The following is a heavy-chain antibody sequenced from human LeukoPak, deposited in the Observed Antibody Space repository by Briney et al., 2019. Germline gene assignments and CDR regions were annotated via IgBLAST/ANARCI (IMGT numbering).Heavy chain of an antibody. V-gene: IGHV4-39*01. D-gene: IGHD1-26*01. CDR3: ARHDSGGYFYYMDV. CDR1: GGSISGGDYF. Sequence: SETLSLTCTVSGGSISGGDYFWGWIRLPPGKGLEWIGSTHYSGSTYYNPSLKSRVTISVDTSKNQFSLKVSSVTAADTAVYYPARHDSGGYFYYMDVWGKGTTVTVSS. J-gene: IGHJ6*03. CDR2: THYSGST.